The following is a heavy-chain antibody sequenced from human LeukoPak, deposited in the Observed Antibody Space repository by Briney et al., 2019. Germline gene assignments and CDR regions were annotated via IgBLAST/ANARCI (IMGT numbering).Heavy chain of an antibody. J-gene: IGHJ4*02. V-gene: IGHV3-7*01. CDR1: GFTFSSYW. CDR2: IKQDGSEK. CDR3: ARDSDYYDSSGYHHQAFDY. D-gene: IGHD3-22*01. Sequence: GGSLRLSCAASGFTFSSYWMSWVRQAPGKELEWVANIKQDGSEKYYVDSVKGRFTISRDNAKNSLYLQMNSLRAEDTAVYYCARDSDYYDSSGYHHQAFDYWGQGTLVTVSS.